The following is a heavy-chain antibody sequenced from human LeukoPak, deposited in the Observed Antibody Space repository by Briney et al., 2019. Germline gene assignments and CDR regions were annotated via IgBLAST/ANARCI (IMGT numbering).Heavy chain of an antibody. V-gene: IGHV1-8*01. CDR3: VRGFYGSETYYFDY. CDR2: MNPNTGNA. J-gene: IGHJ4*02. D-gene: IGHD4-17*01. CDR1: GYTFTRHD. Sequence: ASVTVSCKTSGYTFTRHDIHWVRQGTGQGLEWIGWMNPNTGNAGYAPTFQGRVTMTRNTAISTAYMEVSGLRSDDTAVFFCVRGFYGSETYYFDYWGQGTLVTVSS.